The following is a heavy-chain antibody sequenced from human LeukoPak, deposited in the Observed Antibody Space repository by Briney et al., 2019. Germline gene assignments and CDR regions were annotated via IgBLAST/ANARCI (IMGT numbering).Heavy chain of an antibody. J-gene: IGHJ4*02. Sequence: PGRSLRLSCAAAGFTFSSYSMHGVPQAPGKGLEWVAVIWYDGSNKYYADSVKGRFTISRDNSKNTLYLQMNSLRAEDTAVYYCARDRGSYWDGGNDYWGQGTLVTVSS. CDR3: ARDRGSYWDGGNDY. V-gene: IGHV3-33*01. CDR1: GFTFSSYS. CDR2: IWYDGSNK. D-gene: IGHD1-26*01.